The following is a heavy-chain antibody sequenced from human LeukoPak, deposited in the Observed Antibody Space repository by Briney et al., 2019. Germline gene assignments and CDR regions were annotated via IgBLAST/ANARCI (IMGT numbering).Heavy chain of an antibody. D-gene: IGHD3-10*01. V-gene: IGHV3-11*06. CDR3: AGFGELFYYYYGMDV. J-gene: IGHJ6*04. CDR1: GFTFSDYY. CDR2: ISSSSSYT. Sequence: GGSLRLSCAASGFTFSDYYMSWLRQAPGKGLEWVSYISSSSSYTNYADSVKGRFTISRDNAKNSLYLQMNSLRAEDTAVYYCAGFGELFYYYYGMDVWGKGTTVTVSS.